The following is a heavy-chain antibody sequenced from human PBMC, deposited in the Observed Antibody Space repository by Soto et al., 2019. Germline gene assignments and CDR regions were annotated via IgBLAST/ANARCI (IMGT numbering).Heavy chain of an antibody. V-gene: IGHV3-21*01. CDR3: ARDDRSSDY. CDR2: ISGSSGLI. J-gene: IGHJ4*02. CDR1: GFSFSDYS. Sequence: EVQLVESGGSLVKPGGSLRLSCAASGFSFSDYSMNWVRQAPGKGLEWVSSISGSSGLIYYADSVRGRFTISRDNTRKSLYLQMSSLRVEDTAVYYCARDDRSSDYWGQGTLVTVSS.